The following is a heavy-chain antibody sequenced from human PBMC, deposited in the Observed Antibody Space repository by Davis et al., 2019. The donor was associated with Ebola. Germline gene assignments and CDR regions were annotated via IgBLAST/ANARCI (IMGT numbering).Heavy chain of an antibody. D-gene: IGHD2-8*02. Sequence: GESLKISCKDSEDSFTSHWIGWVRQMPGKGLEWMGIIYTGDSDTRYSPSFRGQVTISADKSSKTAFLQWSSLKASDTAMYYCATLRRTITGMDDGFDIWGQGTMVTVSS. CDR2: IYTGDSDT. CDR3: ATLRRTITGMDDGFDI. CDR1: EDSFTSHW. V-gene: IGHV5-51*01. J-gene: IGHJ3*02.